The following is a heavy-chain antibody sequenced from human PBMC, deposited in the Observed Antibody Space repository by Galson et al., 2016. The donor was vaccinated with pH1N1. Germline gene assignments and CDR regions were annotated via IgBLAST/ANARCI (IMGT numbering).Heavy chain of an antibody. Sequence: SVKVSCKASRGTFSRYAVSWVRQAPGQGLEWMGRIVGMFGTPSYAQKFQGRVTITADELASTAYMDLSSLTSGDTAVYYCARADNYYDTSGYYNDWGQGTLVTVSS. CDR3: ARADNYYDTSGYYND. V-gene: IGHV1-69*13. CDR1: RGTFSRYA. J-gene: IGHJ4*02. CDR2: IVGMFGTP. D-gene: IGHD3-22*01.